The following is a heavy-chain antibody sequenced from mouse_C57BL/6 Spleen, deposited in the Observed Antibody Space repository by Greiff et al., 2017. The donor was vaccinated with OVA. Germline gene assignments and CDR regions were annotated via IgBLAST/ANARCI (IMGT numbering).Heavy chain of an antibody. CDR3: ARHGDYYGSSSYYFDY. J-gene: IGHJ2*01. CDR2: FYPGSGSI. CDR1: GYTFTEYT. Sequence: QVQLQQSGAELVKPGASVKLSCKASGYTFTEYTIHWVKQRSGQGLEWIGWFYPGSGSIKYNEKFKDKATLTADKSSSTVYMELIRLTSEDSAVYFCARHGDYYGSSSYYFDYWGQGTTLTVSS. V-gene: IGHV1-62-2*01. D-gene: IGHD1-1*01.